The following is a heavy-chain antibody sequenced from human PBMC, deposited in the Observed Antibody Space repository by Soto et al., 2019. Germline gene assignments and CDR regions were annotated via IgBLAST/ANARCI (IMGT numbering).Heavy chain of an antibody. CDR1: GFSFSEYA. Sequence: TGGSLRLSCAGSGFSFSEYAMHWVRQAPGKGLDWVVVVAYEGSKQYSADSVRGRFTISRDNSKNELYLQMDSLRPEDTAVYYCASPLGYCSSTSCRNYYGMDVWGQGTTVTVSS. D-gene: IGHD2-2*01. CDR3: ASPLGYCSSTSCRNYYGMDV. J-gene: IGHJ6*02. CDR2: VAYEGSKQ. V-gene: IGHV3-30-3*01.